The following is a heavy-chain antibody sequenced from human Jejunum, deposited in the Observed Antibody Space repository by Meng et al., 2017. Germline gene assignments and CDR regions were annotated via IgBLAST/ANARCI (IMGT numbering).Heavy chain of an antibody. CDR2: ISSDGGST. D-gene: IGHD1-26*01. CDR3: ARGSESIYSGSYS. V-gene: IGHV3-64*01. J-gene: IGHJ4*02. CDR1: GFIFSDYP. Sequence: GESLKISCAASGFIFSDYPMRWVRQAPGKGLEYVSTISSDGGSTYYANSVKGRFSISRDNIKNMVYLQMGSLRAEDTAVYYCARGSESIYSGSYSWGQGTLVTVSS.